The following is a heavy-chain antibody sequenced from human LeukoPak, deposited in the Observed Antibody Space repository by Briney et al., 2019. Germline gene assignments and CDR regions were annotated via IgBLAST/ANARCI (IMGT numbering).Heavy chain of an antibody. Sequence: PSETLSLTCAVSGYSISIGYYWGWIRQPPGKGLEWIGSIYYSGNTYYNPSLKSRLTMSVDTSKNQFSLKLTSVTAADTAVYYCATDKGYRQCFDPWGQGTLVTVSS. CDR2: IYYSGNT. CDR3: ATDKGYRQCFDP. V-gene: IGHV4-38-2*02. J-gene: IGHJ5*02. D-gene: IGHD5-24*01. CDR1: GYSISIGYY.